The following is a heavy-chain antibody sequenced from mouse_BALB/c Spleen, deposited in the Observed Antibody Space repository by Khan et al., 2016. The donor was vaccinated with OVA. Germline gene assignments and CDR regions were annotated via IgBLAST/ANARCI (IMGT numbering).Heavy chain of an antibody. V-gene: IGHV1S137*01. Sequence: VQLQQSGAELVRPGVSVKISCKGSGYTFTDFTMHWVKQSHAMSLEWIGVISTYYGDADYNQKFKGKATMTVDKSSNTAYMDLARLTSEDSAIXYVGRGGGGDRFLYWGQGTLVTVSA. CDR3: GRGGGGDRFLY. CDR2: ISTYYGDA. CDR1: GYTFTDFT. J-gene: IGHJ3*01.